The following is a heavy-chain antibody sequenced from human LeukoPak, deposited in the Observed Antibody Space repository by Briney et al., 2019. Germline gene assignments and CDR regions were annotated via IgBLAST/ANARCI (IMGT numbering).Heavy chain of an antibody. CDR2: INSDGSST. CDR1: GFTFSSYW. CDR3: ARVVPYYGSGSYYLDY. J-gene: IGHJ4*02. D-gene: IGHD3-10*01. V-gene: IGHV3-74*01. Sequence: PGGSLRLSCAASGFTFSSYWMHWVRQAPGKGLVWVSRINSDGSSTSYADSVKGQFTISRDNARNTLYLQMNSLRAEDTAVYYCARVVPYYGSGSYYLDYWGQGTLVTVSS.